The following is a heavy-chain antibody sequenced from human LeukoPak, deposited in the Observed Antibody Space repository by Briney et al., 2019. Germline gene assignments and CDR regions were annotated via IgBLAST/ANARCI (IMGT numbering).Heavy chain of an antibody. V-gene: IGHV1-8*01. CDR1: GYTFTSYD. CDR2: MNPNSGNT. D-gene: IGHD5-12*01. CDR3: ARRGTSGYDPHFDY. J-gene: IGHJ4*02. Sequence: ASVKVSCKASGYTFTSYDINWVRQATGQGLEWMGWMNPNSGNTGYAQKFQGRVTMTRNTSISTAYMELSRLRSDDTAVYYCARRGTSGYDPHFDYWGQGTLVTVSS.